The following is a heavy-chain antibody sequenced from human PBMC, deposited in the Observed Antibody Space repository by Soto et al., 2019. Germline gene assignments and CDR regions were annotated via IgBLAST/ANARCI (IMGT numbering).Heavy chain of an antibody. CDR3: ARHDQDGYILDF. Sequence: PSETLSLTCTVSGGSIRNHYCSWIRQPPGKGLEWIGYIYSSGSTDYNPSLKSRVTISVDTSNNQFSLKLTTVTAADTAVYYCARHDQDGYILDFWGRGTLVT. CDR1: GGSIRNHY. V-gene: IGHV4-59*08. D-gene: IGHD5-12*01. CDR2: IYSSGST. J-gene: IGHJ4*02.